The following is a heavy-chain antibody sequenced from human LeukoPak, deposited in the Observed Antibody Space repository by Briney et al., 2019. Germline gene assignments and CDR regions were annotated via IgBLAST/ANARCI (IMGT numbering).Heavy chain of an antibody. V-gene: IGHV3-30*18. CDR3: ANRGDSSGHAFDI. Sequence: PGGSLRLSCAASGFTFSSDGMHWVRQAPGKGLEWVAGLSYDGSNKYYADSANGRCTISRANAKNTLYLQMNSQRAKNTDADYCANRGDSSGHAFDIWGQGTMVTVSS. CDR1: GFTFSSDG. J-gene: IGHJ3*02. CDR2: LSYDGSNK. D-gene: IGHD3-22*01.